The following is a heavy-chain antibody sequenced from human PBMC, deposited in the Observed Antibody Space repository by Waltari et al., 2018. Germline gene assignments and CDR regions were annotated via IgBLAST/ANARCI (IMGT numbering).Heavy chain of an antibody. D-gene: IGHD3-10*01. CDR2: LYYSGST. CDR3: ASDVDYQHYFDY. CDR1: GGSISSSSYY. J-gene: IGHJ4*02. V-gene: IGHV4-39*07. Sequence: QLQLQESGPGLVKPSETLSLTCTVSGGSISSSSYYWGWIRQPPGKALEWIGSLYYSGSTYHNPPPNSRVTISVDTSKNEFSLKLSSVTAADTAVYYCASDVDYQHYFDYWGQGTLVTVSS.